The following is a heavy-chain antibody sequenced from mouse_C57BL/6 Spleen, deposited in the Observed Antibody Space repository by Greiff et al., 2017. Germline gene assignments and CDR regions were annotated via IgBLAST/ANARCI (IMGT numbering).Heavy chain of an antibody. Sequence: VQLQQSGPELVKPGASVKISCKASGYSFTDYNMNWVKQSNGKSLEWIGVINPNYGTTSYNQKFKGKATLTVDQSSSTAYMQLNSLTSEDSAVYDWARGRLYDGVYFDYWGQGTTLTVSS. CDR3: ARGRLYDGVYFDY. D-gene: IGHD1-1*01. CDR1: GYSFTDYN. J-gene: IGHJ2*01. V-gene: IGHV1-39*01. CDR2: INPNYGTT.